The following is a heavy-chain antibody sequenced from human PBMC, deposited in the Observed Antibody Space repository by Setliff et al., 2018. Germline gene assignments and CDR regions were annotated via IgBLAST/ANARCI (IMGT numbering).Heavy chain of an antibody. V-gene: IGHV1-69*05. J-gene: IGHJ3*02. D-gene: IGHD6-19*01. CDR3: AAPTGYSSGWYDAFDI. CDR2: IIPFFGNT. Sequence: SVKVSCKVSGGTFGSSAFTWVRQAPGPGLEYMGGIIPFFGNTNYAQKFQERVSITRDMSTSTAYMELSSLRSEDTAVYYCAAPTGYSSGWYDAFDIWGQGTMVTVSS. CDR1: GGTFGSSA.